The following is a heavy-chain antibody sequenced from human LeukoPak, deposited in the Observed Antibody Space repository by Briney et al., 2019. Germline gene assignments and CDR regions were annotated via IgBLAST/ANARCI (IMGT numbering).Heavy chain of an antibody. CDR2: ISGSGGST. D-gene: IGHD3-22*01. CDR3: ASPPEGSSGYYLYGY. Sequence: GGSLRLSCAASRFTFSSYAMSWVRQAPGKGLEWVSAISGSGGSTYYADSVKGRFTISRDNSKNTLYLQMNSLRAEDTAVYYCASPPEGSSGYYLYGYWGQGTLVTVSS. V-gene: IGHV3-23*01. CDR1: RFTFSSYA. J-gene: IGHJ4*02.